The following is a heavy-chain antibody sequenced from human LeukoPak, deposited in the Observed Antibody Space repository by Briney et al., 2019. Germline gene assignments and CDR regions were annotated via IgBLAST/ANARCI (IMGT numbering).Heavy chain of an antibody. D-gene: IGHD3-22*01. CDR3: ARDHHRRLYDSQARDTFDI. J-gene: IGHJ3*02. V-gene: IGHV3-48*01. CDR1: GFTFSSYS. CDR2: IGSTSSTI. Sequence: GGSLRLSCAASGFTFSSYSMNWVRQAPGKGLEWVSYIGSTSSTIYYADSVKGRFTISRDNAKNSLYLQMNSLRAEDTAVYYCARDHHRRLYDSQARDTFDIWGQGTMVTVSS.